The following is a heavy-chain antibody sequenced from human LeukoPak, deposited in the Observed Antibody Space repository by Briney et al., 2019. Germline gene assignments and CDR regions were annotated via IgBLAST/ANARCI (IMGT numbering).Heavy chain of an antibody. D-gene: IGHD3-10*01. CDR1: GYSITSHY. J-gene: IGHJ3*02. CDR3: ARGLWFGEQDGLGI. V-gene: IGHV4-59*11. Sequence: SETLSLTCVVSGYSITSHYWSWVRQSPGKGLEWIGNIFAGGTTNYNPSLKSRVSISMDTSKNQFSLKMTSVTAADTAIYFCARGLWFGEQDGLGIWGPGTVVTVAS. CDR2: IFAGGTT.